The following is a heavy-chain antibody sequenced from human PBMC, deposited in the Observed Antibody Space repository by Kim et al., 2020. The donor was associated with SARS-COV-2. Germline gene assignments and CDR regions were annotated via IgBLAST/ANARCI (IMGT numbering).Heavy chain of an antibody. Sequence: GGSLRLSCAASGFTFSSYSMNWVRQAPGKGLEWVSSISSSSSYIYYADSVKGRFTISRDNAKNSLYLQMNSLRAEDTAVYYCARDPSYYDRANFDYWGQGTLVTVSS. CDR1: GFTFSSYS. CDR2: ISSSSSYI. CDR3: ARDPSYYDRANFDY. V-gene: IGHV3-21*01. J-gene: IGHJ4*02. D-gene: IGHD3-22*01.